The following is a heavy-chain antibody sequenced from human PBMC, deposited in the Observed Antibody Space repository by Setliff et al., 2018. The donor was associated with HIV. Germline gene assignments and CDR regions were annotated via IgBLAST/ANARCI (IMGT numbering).Heavy chain of an antibody. J-gene: IGHJ5*02. Sequence: SVKVSCKASGGTFSSYAINWVRQAPGQGLEWMGRIIFIFGTANYAQKFRGRVTITADKSTSTAYMELSSLRSEDTAVYYCARDRTGVTSGEFDPWGQGTLVTVSS. V-gene: IGHV1-69*06. CDR2: IIFIFGTA. CDR3: ARDRTGVTSGEFDP. D-gene: IGHD2-21*02. CDR1: GGTFSSYA.